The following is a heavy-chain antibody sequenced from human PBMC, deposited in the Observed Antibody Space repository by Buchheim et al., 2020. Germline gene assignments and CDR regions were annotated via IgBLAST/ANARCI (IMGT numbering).Heavy chain of an antibody. Sequence: EVQLLESGGGLVQPGGSLRFSCAASGFTFSSYAMSWVRQAPGKGLEWVSAISGSGGSTYYADSVKGRFTISRENSKNTLHLQMHSLRAEDTAVYYCAKIRPRIAGALRDFDYWGQGTL. V-gene: IGHV3-23*01. D-gene: IGHD6-19*01. J-gene: IGHJ4*02. CDR2: ISGSGGST. CDR3: AKIRPRIAGALRDFDY. CDR1: GFTFSSYA.